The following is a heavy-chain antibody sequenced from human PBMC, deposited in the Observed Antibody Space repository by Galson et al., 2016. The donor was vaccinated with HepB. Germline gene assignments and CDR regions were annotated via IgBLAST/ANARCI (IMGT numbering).Heavy chain of an antibody. CDR3: VREGLADGSYFDY. J-gene: IGHJ4*02. D-gene: IGHD5-24*01. Sequence: SLRLSCAASGFTFSSYAMNWVRQAPGKGLVWVSRISGDGSSTSYADSVKGRFTISRDNAKNSLYFQMNSLKVEDTAIYYCVREGLADGSYFDYWGQGTLVTVSS. V-gene: IGHV3-74*01. CDR1: GFTFSSYA. CDR2: ISGDGSST.